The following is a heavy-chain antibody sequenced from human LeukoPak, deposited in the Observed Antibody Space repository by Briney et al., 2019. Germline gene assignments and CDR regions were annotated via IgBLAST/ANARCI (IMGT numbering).Heavy chain of an antibody. CDR1: GWPFSDHY. Sequence: SETLSLPCGVYGWPFSDHYWSWIRQTPGTGLEWVGEINHSGSTNYNPSLKSRVTISVDTSKHQFSLKLSAVTAADTAVYYCARETADAFDICGQGTMVAVSS. J-gene: IGHJ3*02. CDR3: ARETADAFDI. CDR2: INHSGST. V-gene: IGHV4-34*01.